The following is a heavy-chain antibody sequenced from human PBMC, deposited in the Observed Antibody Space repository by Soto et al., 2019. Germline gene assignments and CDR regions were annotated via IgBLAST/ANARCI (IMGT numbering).Heavy chain of an antibody. Sequence: SGPTLVNPTQTLTLTCTFSGFSLSTSGVGVGWIRQPPGKALEWLALIYWDDDKRYSPSLKSRLTITKDTSKNQVVLTMTNMDPVDTATYHCAHRLRLHDFNWFDPWGQGTLVTVSS. CDR1: GFSLSTSGVG. CDR3: AHRLRLHDFNWFDP. CDR2: IYWDDDK. D-gene: IGHD2-21*01. J-gene: IGHJ5*02. V-gene: IGHV2-5*02.